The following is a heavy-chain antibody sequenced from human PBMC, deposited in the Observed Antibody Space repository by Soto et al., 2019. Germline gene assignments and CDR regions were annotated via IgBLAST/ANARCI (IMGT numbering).Heavy chain of an antibody. D-gene: IGHD1-26*01. Sequence: EVQLVESGGGLVQPGGSLRLSCAASGFTFSIYWMHWVRQAPGKGPVWVSRIDNDGSSARYADSVKGRFTISRDNAKNTVYLQMNSLRAEDTAVYYCTRVGGVVSGMDVWGQGTTVTVSS. J-gene: IGHJ6*02. V-gene: IGHV3-74*01. CDR1: GFTFSIYW. CDR3: TRVGGVVSGMDV. CDR2: IDNDGSSA.